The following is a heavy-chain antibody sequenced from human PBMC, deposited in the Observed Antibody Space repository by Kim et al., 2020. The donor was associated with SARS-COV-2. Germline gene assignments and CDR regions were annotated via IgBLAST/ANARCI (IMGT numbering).Heavy chain of an antibody. V-gene: IGHV3-23*01. J-gene: IGHJ4*02. CDR3: ANPRQPDY. CDR2: GETR. D-gene: IGHD6-13*01. Sequence: GETRTYADCVKGRFPISRDNSKNTLYLQMRSLRAEDTAIYYCANPRQPDYWGQGTLVTVSS.